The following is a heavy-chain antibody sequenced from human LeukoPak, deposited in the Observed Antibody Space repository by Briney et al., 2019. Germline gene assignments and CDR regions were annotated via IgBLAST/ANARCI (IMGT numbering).Heavy chain of an antibody. CDR3: ARHNFRNGYNRPFDY. J-gene: IGHJ4*02. CDR1: GASISSSDYY. V-gene: IGHV4-39*01. CDR2: IFHSGTT. Sequence: SETLSLTCTVSGASISSSDYYWGWIRQPPGKGLEWIGNIFHSGTTYYDPSLKSRVIISVDTSKNQFSLKLSSVTAADTALYYCARHNFRNGYNRPFDYWGQGTLVTVSS. D-gene: IGHD5-24*01.